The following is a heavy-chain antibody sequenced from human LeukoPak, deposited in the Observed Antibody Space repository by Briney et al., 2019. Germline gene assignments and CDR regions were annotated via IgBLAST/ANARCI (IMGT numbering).Heavy chain of an antibody. CDR2: IHTNRRT. CDR3: TRRAPTSYGHYLDS. V-gene: IGHV4-4*09. Sequence: SETLSLTCTVSGDSISSYYWSWIRQTPGKGLEWIGYIHTNRRTKYNPYLKSGGTMSVEASKNKISLMRRNGTAPDTAVYYCTRRAPTSYGHYLDSWGQGTLVTVSS. J-gene: IGHJ4*02. D-gene: IGHD3-10*01. CDR1: GDSISSYY.